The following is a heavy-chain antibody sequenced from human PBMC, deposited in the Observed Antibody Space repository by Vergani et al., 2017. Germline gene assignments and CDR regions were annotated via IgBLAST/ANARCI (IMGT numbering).Heavy chain of an antibody. Sequence: EVQLVQSGAEVKKPGATVKISCKVSGYTFTDYYMHWVQQAPGKGLEWMGLVDPEDGETIYAEKFQGRVTITADTSTDTAYMELSRLRSEDTAVYYCATIQAAMDQYLTYNWFDPWGQGTLVTVSS. CDR3: ATIQAAMDQYLTYNWFDP. J-gene: IGHJ5*02. V-gene: IGHV1-69-2*01. CDR1: GYTFTDYY. CDR2: VDPEDGET. D-gene: IGHD2-2*01.